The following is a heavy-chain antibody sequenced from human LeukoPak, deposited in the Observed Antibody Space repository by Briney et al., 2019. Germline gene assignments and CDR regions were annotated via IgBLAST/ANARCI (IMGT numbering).Heavy chain of an antibody. CDR1: GYTFTSYY. CDR3: ARGAPTYSSGWSNWFDP. D-gene: IGHD6-19*01. Sequence: ASVKVSCKASGYTFTSYYMRWVRQAPGQGLEWMGIINPSGGSTSYAQKFQGRVTMTRDTSTSTVYMELSSLRSEDTAVYYCARGAPTYSSGWSNWFDPWGQGTLVTVSS. CDR2: INPSGGST. V-gene: IGHV1-46*01. J-gene: IGHJ5*02.